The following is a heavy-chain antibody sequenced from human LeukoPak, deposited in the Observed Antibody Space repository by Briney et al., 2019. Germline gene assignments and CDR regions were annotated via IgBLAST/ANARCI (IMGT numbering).Heavy chain of an antibody. CDR2: ISSSSSYI. CDR3: AIASAYSSASMGY. V-gene: IGHV3-21*01. J-gene: IGHJ4*02. CDR1: GFTFSSYS. Sequence: PGGSLRLSCAASGFTFSSYSMNWVRQAPGKGLEWVSSISSSSSYIYYADSVKGRFTISRDNAKNSLYLQMNSLRAEDAAVYYCAIASAYSSASMGYWGQGTLVTVSS. D-gene: IGHD6-25*01.